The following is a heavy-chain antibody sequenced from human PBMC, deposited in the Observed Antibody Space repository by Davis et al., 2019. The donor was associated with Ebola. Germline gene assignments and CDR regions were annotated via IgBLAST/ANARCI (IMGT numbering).Heavy chain of an antibody. D-gene: IGHD1-1*01. Sequence: PEGSLRLSCAASGFTFTTAWMSWVRQAPGKGLEWVGRIKSKISGGTINYAAPVKGRFTISRDDSKNTLYLQMNSLKSEDTAMYYCTSRGLVSATDEAFDIWGQGTVVTVSS. CDR2: IKSKISGGTI. V-gene: IGHV3-15*05. CDR1: GFTFTTAW. J-gene: IGHJ3*02. CDR3: TSRGLVSATDEAFDI.